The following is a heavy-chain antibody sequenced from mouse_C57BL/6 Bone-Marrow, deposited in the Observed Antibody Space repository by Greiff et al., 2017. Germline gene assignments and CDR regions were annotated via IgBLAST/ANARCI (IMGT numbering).Heavy chain of an antibody. CDR1: GFNIKNTY. V-gene: IGHV14-3*01. CDR2: IDPANGNT. J-gene: IGHJ2*01. CDR3: PITTVFDY. D-gene: IGHD1-1*01. Sequence: EVQLQQSVAELVRPGASVKLSCTASGFNIKNTYMHWVKQRPEQGLEWIGRIDPANGNTNYTTKFKGKATIPAATSSNTAYLQLRSLTSEDSSLYYSPITTVFDYCHQCTTLTVSS.